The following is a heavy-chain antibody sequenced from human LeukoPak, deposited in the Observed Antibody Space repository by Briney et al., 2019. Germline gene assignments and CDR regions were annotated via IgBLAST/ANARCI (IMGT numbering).Heavy chain of an antibody. Sequence: GGSLRLSCAASGFTVSNNYMNWVRQAPGKGLEWVSLIYSGGSTYYADSVKGRFTISRDNSKNTLYLQMNSLRAEDTAVYYCAKDPSFGELLSPRYYYYGMDVWGQGTTVTVSS. V-gene: IGHV3-53*01. D-gene: IGHD3-10*01. CDR3: AKDPSFGELLSPRYYYYGMDV. CDR2: IYSGGST. J-gene: IGHJ6*02. CDR1: GFTVSNNY.